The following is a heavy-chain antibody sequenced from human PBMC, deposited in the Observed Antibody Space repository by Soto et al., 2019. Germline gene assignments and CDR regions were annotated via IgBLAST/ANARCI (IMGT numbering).Heavy chain of an antibody. J-gene: IGHJ4*02. CDR3: AKDSRIVVVTAPYDS. CDR2: ISYDGSNK. D-gene: IGHD2-21*02. CDR1: GFTFSSYG. V-gene: IGHV3-30*18. Sequence: QVQLVESGGGVVQPGRSLRLSCAASGFTFSSYGMHWVRQAPGKGLEWVAVISYDGSNKYYADSVKGRFTISRDNSKNTLYLKMNSLRAEDTAVYYCAKDSRIVVVTAPYDSWGQGTLVTVSS.